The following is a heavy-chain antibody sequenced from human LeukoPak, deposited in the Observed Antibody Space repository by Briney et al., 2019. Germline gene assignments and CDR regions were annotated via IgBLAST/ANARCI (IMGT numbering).Heavy chain of an antibody. CDR2: IDTSGRT. D-gene: IGHD5-18*01. Sequence: PSETLSLTCTVSGGSISSYYWRWIRQPAGKGLEWIGRIDTSGRTNYNPSLKSRVTISVDTSKNQFSLKLSSVTAADTAVYYCARSLKGGYSYGYRGRYFDYWGQGTLVTVSS. CDR3: ARSLKGGYSYGYRGRYFDY. V-gene: IGHV4-4*07. CDR1: GGSISSYY. J-gene: IGHJ4*02.